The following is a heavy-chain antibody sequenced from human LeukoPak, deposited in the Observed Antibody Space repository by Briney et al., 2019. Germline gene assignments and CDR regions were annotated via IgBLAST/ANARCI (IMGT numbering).Heavy chain of an antibody. CDR2: IYYSGST. Sequence: SETLSLTCTVSGGSISSSSYYWGWIRQPPGKGLEWIGSIYYSGSTYYNPSLKSRVTISVDTSKNQFSLKLSSVTAADTAVYYCAGHQLQTFDYWGQGTLVTVSS. V-gene: IGHV4-39*07. CDR3: AGHQLQTFDY. CDR1: GGSISSSSYY. J-gene: IGHJ4*02. D-gene: IGHD2-2*01.